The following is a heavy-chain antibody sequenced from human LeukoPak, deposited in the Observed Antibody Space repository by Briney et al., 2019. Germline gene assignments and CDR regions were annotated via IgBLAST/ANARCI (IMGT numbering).Heavy chain of an antibody. D-gene: IGHD3-10*01. J-gene: IGHJ3*02. V-gene: IGHV1-24*01. CDR3: ATENYGSGSYGDASDI. Sequence: ASVKVSCKVSGYTLTELSMHWVRQAPGKGLEWMGGFDPEDGETIYAQKFQGRVTMTEDTSTDTAYMELSSLRSEDTAVYYCATENYGSGSYGDASDIWGQGTMVTVSS. CDR1: GYTLTELS. CDR2: FDPEDGET.